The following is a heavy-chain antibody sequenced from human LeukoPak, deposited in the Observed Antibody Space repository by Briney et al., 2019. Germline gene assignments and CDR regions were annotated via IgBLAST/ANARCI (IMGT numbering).Heavy chain of an antibody. V-gene: IGHV3-74*01. D-gene: IGHD3-10*01. CDR2: INSDGSST. J-gene: IGHJ2*01. Sequence: GGSLRLSCAASGFTFSSYWMHWVRQAPGKGLVWVSRINSDGSSTSYADSVKGRFTISRDNAKNTLYPQMNSLRAEDTAVYYCAGSTLFYEDWYFDLWGRGTLVTVSS. CDR3: AGSTLFYEDWYFDL. CDR1: GFTFSSYW.